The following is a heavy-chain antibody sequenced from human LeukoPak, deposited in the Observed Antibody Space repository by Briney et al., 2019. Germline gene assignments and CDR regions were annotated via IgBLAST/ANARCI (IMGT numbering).Heavy chain of an antibody. CDR3: ATSGATTATTWGGNWFDP. D-gene: IGHD4-17*01. CDR1: GGSIRSYY. CDR2: IYYSGVT. Sequence: SETLSLTCTVSGGSIRSYYWSWIRQPPGKGLEWIGYIYYSGVTNYNPSLKSRVTFSVDTSKSQFSLKLSSVTAADTAVYYCATSGATTATTWGGNWFDPWGQGALVTVSS. V-gene: IGHV4-59*01. J-gene: IGHJ5*02.